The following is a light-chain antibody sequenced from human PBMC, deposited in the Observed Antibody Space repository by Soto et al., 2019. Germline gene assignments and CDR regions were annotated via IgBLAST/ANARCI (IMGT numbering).Light chain of an antibody. CDR2: TTT. CDR1: RSISSY. J-gene: IGKJ1*01. Sequence: DIQMTQSPSSLSASVGDRVTIICRASRSISSYLNWYQQNTGKAPNLLISTTTTLPSGVPSRFSGSGSGTDFTLTISSLQPEDFATYYGQQSYSTPTFGQGTNVEIK. CDR3: QQSYSTPT. V-gene: IGKV1-39*01.